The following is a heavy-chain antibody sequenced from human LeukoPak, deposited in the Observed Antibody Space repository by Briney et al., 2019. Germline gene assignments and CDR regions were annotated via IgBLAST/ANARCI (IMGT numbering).Heavy chain of an antibody. Sequence: GGSLRLSCAVSGFTLSGFWMSWVRQAPGKGLEWVANIRQDGTEKNYVDSVKGRFAISRDNAENSLFLQMNRLRVEDTAIYCCARDNPFGGYWGQGTLVTVSS. J-gene: IGHJ4*02. CDR3: ARDNPFGGY. V-gene: IGHV3-7*03. CDR1: GFTLSGFW. CDR2: IRQDGTEK. D-gene: IGHD3-16*01.